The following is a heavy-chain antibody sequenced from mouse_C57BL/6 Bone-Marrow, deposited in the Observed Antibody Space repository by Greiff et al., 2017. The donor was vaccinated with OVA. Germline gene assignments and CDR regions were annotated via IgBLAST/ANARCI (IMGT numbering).Heavy chain of an antibody. D-gene: IGHD2-3*01. CDR2: IYPGSGDT. V-gene: IGHV1-76*01. CDR1: GYTFTDYY. CDR3: ARSDGSPYFDD. Sequence: VQLQQSGAELVRPGASVKLSCKASGYTFTDYYINWVKQRPGQGLEWIARIYPGSGDTSYNEKFKGKATLTAEKSSSTAYMQLSSLTSEDSAVYFCARSDGSPYFDDWGQGTTLTVSS. J-gene: IGHJ2*01.